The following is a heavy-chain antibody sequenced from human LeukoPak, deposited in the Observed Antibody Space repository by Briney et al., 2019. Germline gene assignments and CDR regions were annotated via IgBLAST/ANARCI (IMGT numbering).Heavy chain of an antibody. CDR2: IIPIFGTA. CDR3: ARDRDCSSTSCYPSYFDY. CDR1: GGTFSSYA. V-gene: IGHV1-69*05. D-gene: IGHD2-2*01. J-gene: IGHJ4*02. Sequence: ASVKVSCKASGGTFSSYAISWVRQAPGQGLEWVGRIIPIFGTANYAQKFQGRVTITTDESTSTAYMELSSLRSADTAVYYCARDRDCSSTSCYPSYFDYWGQGTLVTVSS.